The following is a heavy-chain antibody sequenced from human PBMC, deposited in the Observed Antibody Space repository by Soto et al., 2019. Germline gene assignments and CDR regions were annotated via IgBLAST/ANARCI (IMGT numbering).Heavy chain of an antibody. CDR2: IKQDGSEK. CDR3: ARVYYDYIWGSYPLVY. D-gene: IGHD3-16*02. J-gene: IGHJ4*02. CDR1: GFTFSSHW. V-gene: IGHV3-7*01. Sequence: EVQLVESGGGLVQPGGSLRLSCAASGFTFSSHWMSWVRQAPGKGLEWLASIKQDGSEKHYVDSVKGRFTISSDNAKNSLYLQMNSVRVEDTAVYYCARVYYDYIWGSYPLVYWGQGTLVTVSS.